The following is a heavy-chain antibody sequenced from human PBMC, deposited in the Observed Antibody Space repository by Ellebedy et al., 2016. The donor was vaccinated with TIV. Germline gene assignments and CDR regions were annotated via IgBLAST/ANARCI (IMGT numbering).Heavy chain of an antibody. D-gene: IGHD5-24*01. CDR1: RYSFTSYW. J-gene: IGHJ4*02. CDR2: IYPGDSDT. CDR3: AEGERWLQPDY. Sequence: KVSXKGSRYSFTSYWIGWVRQMPGKGLEWMGIIYPGDSDTRYSPSFQGQVTISADKSISTAYLQWSSLKASDTAMYYCAEGERWLQPDYWGQGTLVTVSS. V-gene: IGHV5-51*01.